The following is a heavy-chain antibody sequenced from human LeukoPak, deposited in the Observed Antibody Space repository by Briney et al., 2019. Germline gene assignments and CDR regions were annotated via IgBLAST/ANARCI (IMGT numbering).Heavy chain of an antibody. V-gene: IGHV4-59*01. Sequence: SETLSLTCTVSVGSISGYYWSWIRQPPGKGLEWIGYIYYSGSTKYNPSLKSRVTISVDASKNQFSLKLSSLTAADTAVYYCASTSGYCSGGNCYSAFDYWGQGTLVTVSS. D-gene: IGHD2-15*01. CDR1: VGSISGYY. J-gene: IGHJ4*02. CDR3: ASTSGYCSGGNCYSAFDY. CDR2: IYYSGST.